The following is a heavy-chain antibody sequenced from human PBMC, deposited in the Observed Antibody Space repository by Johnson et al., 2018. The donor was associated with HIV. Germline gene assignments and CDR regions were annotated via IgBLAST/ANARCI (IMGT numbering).Heavy chain of an antibody. Sequence: QVQLVESGGGLVQPGGSLRLSCTASGFNFSTYGMHWVRQAPGKGLEWVAVIWYDGSNKYYGDSVKGRFTISRDNSKNTLYLQMNSLRVEDTAVYYCAKGRIGTSSMRGGAFDMWGQGTMVIVSS. CDR2: IWYDGSNK. V-gene: IGHV3-33*06. J-gene: IGHJ3*02. D-gene: IGHD1/OR15-1a*01. CDR3: AKGRIGTSSMRGGAFDM. CDR1: GFNFSTYG.